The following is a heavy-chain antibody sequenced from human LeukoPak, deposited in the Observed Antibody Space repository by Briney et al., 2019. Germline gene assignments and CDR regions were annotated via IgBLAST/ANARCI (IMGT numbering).Heavy chain of an antibody. CDR3: ARGNNWYDY. CDR1: GCTFRNYD. CDR2: MKPDNGNT. J-gene: IGHJ5*01. Sequence: ASVKVSCKASGCTFRNYDIVWVRQATGQGLEWMEWMKPDNGNTGYIEMFQGRLTLTRDTSINTAYLELRNLRSEDTAVYYCARGNNWYDYWGRGTLVTVSS. V-gene: IGHV1-8*03.